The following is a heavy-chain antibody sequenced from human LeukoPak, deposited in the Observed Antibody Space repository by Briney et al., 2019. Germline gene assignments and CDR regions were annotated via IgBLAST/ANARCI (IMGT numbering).Heavy chain of an antibody. Sequence: SVKVSCKASGFTFTSSAVQWVRQARGQRLEWIGWIVVGSGNTNYAQKFQERVTITRDMSTSTAYMELSSLRSEDTAVYYCAADWGGITMVRSPGPFDIWGQGTMVTVSS. CDR1: GFTFTSSA. CDR3: AADWGGITMVRSPGPFDI. J-gene: IGHJ3*02. D-gene: IGHD3-10*01. CDR2: IVVGSGNT. V-gene: IGHV1-58*01.